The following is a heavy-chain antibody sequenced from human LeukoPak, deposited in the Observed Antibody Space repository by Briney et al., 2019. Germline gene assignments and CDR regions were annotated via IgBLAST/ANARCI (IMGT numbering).Heavy chain of an antibody. V-gene: IGHV3-23*01. CDR3: AKDLGSSGWYIDY. CDR1: GFTFSTYG. Sequence: GGSLRLSCAASGFTFSTYGMYWVRQAPGKGLEWVSSNSGGSSYYADSVKGRFTISRDNSKNTLYLQMNSLRAEDTAVYYCAKDLGSSGWYIDYWGQGTLVTVSS. D-gene: IGHD6-19*01. CDR2: NSGGSS. J-gene: IGHJ4*02.